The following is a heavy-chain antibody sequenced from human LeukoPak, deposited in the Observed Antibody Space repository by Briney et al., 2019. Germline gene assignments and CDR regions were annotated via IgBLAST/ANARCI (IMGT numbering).Heavy chain of an antibody. CDR3: ARDLAQSDYYGSGSFGY. V-gene: IGHV3-7*01. D-gene: IGHD3-10*01. CDR2: IKQDGSEK. Sequence: GGSLRLSCAASGFTFSSYWMSWVRQAPGKGLEWVANIKQDGSEKYYVDSVKGRFTISRDNAKNPLYLQMNSLRAEDTAVYYCARDLAQSDYYGSGSFGYWGQGTLVTVSS. J-gene: IGHJ4*02. CDR1: GFTFSSYW.